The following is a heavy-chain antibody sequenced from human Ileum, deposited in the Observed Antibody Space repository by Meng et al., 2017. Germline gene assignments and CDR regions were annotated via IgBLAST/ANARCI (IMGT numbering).Heavy chain of an antibody. D-gene: IGHD2-21*01. V-gene: IGHV3-15*01. CDR3: NSMGPGVLA. Sequence: GGSLRLSCAASGFTFSNAWMSWVRQAPGKGLEWVGRIKSYTAGETTDYAAPVKGRFVISRDDSKNMLFLQMNSLNNEDTGVYYCNSMGPGVLAWGQGILVTVSS. J-gene: IGHJ4*02. CDR1: GFTFSNAW. CDR2: IKSYTAGETT.